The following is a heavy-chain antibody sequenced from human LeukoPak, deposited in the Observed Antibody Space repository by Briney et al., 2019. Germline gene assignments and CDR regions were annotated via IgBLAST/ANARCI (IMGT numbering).Heavy chain of an antibody. J-gene: IGHJ4*02. CDR2: IGGLGGST. V-gene: IGHV3-23*01. Sequence: GGSLRLSCAASGFTFSSYAMSWVRQAPGKGLEWVSSIGGLGGSTFYAVSVKCRFTISRDNSKNTLYLQMNSLRAEDTAVYYCAKRPDRSYYDRTGYYYFDYWGQGTLVTVSS. D-gene: IGHD3-22*01. CDR1: GFTFSSYA. CDR3: AKRPDRSYYDRTGYYYFDY.